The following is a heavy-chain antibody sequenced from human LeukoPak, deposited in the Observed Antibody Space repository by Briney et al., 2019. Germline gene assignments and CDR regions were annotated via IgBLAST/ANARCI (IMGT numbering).Heavy chain of an antibody. CDR1: GFTFSSYS. CDR3: TRDESRSTSCYAQ. J-gene: IGHJ4*02. CDR2: ISSSGNYI. V-gene: IGHV3-21*01. D-gene: IGHD2-2*01. Sequence: GGSLRLSCAASGFTFSSYSMNWVRQAPGKGLEWFSSISSSGNYIYYADSVKGRFTVSRDNAKNSVFLQMNSLRAEDTAVYYCTRDESRSTSCYAQWGQGTLVTASS.